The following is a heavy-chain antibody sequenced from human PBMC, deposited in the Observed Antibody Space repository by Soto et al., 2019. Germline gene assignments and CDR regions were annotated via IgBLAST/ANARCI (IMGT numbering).Heavy chain of an antibody. J-gene: IGHJ4*02. Sequence: EVQLVESGGGLIQPGGSERLSCAASGFIVSDSYMTWVRQAPGKGLEWVSIIYSGGNTYYADSVKGRFTISRDNSKNTLYLQMNSLRVEDTAVYYCARERGRRIDYWGQGTLVTVSS. V-gene: IGHV3-53*01. CDR2: IYSGGNT. CDR3: ARERGRRIDY. CDR1: GFIVSDSY.